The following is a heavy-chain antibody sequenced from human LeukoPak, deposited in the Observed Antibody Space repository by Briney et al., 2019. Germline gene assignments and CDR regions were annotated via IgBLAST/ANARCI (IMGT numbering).Heavy chain of an antibody. Sequence: ASVKVSCKASGYTFTGYYIHWVRQAPGQGLEWMGWINPNSGGTNYAQKFQGRVTMTRDTSISTAYMELSRLRSDDTAVYYCARSRAVTTSGPGYWGQGTLVTVSS. CDR1: GYTFTGYY. CDR3: ARSRAVTTSGPGY. V-gene: IGHV1-2*02. D-gene: IGHD4-11*01. CDR2: INPNSGGT. J-gene: IGHJ4*02.